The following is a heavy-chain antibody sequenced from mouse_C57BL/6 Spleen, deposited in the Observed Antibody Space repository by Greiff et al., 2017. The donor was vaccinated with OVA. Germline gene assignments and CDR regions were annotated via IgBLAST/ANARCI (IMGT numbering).Heavy chain of an antibody. CDR2: IHPNSGST. J-gene: IGHJ4*01. V-gene: IGHV1-64*01. D-gene: IGHD1-1*01. CDR1: GYTFTSYW. CDR3: ARSRPVTYYYAMDY. Sequence: QVQLQQPGAELVKPGASVKLSCKASGYTFTSYWMHWVKQRPGQGLEWIGMIHPNSGSTNYNEKFKSKATLTVDKSSSTAYMQLSSLTSEDSAVYYCARSRPVTYYYAMDYWGQGTSVTVSS.